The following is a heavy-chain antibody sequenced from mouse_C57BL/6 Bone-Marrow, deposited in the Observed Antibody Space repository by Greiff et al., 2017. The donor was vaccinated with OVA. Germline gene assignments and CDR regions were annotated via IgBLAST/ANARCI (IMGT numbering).Heavy chain of an antibody. J-gene: IGHJ3*01. Sequence: EVKVEESGPGLVKPSQSLSLTCSVTGYSITSGYYWNWIRQFPGNKLEWMGYISYDGSNNYNPSLKNRISITRDTSKTQFFLKLNSVTTEDTATYYCARCYGYDEGAWFAYWGQGTLVTVSA. V-gene: IGHV3-6*01. D-gene: IGHD2-2*01. CDR3: ARCYGYDEGAWFAY. CDR1: GYSITSGYY. CDR2: ISYDGSN.